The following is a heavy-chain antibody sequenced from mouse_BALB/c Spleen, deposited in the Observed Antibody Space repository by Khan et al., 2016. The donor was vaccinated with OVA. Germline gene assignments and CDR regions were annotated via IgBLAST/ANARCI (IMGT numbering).Heavy chain of an antibody. D-gene: IGHD1-1*02. V-gene: IGHV5-9*03. CDR2: ISSGGDNT. CDR3: ARSNYGAFAY. Sequence: EVELVESGGGLVKPGGSLKLSCAASGFTFSSFSMSWVRQTPEKRLEWVATISSGGDNTYYPDSVKGRFTISRDNAKNNLYLHMSRLRSEDTALYYCARSNYGAFAYWGQGTLVTVSA. J-gene: IGHJ3*01. CDR1: GFTFSSFS.